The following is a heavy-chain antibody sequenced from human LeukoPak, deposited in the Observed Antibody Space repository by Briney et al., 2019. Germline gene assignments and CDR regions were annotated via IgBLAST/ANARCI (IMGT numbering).Heavy chain of an antibody. V-gene: IGHV4-59*08. CDR1: GGSITNYY. CDR2: MYNSGTT. CDR3: ARHNGGSSSIRA. D-gene: IGHD3-16*01. Sequence: SETLSLTRFVSGGSITNYYWSWIRPPPGKGREWMGYMYNSGTTNYNPSLKSRVTISVDTTKNQFSLKLSSVTAADTAVYYCARHNGGSSSIRAWGQGTLVTVSS. J-gene: IGHJ5*02.